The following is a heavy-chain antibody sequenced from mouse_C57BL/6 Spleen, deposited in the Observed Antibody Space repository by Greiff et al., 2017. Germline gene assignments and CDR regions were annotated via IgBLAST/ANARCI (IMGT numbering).Heavy chain of an antibody. J-gene: IGHJ2*01. Sequence: EVKLVESGAGFVKPGGSLKLSCAASGFTFSSYAMSWVRQTPEKRLEWVAYISSGGDYIYYADTVKGRFTISRDNARNTLYLQMSSLKSEDTAMYYCTRETGTLTFDYWGQGTTRTVSS. V-gene: IGHV5-9-1*02. CDR2: ISSGGDYI. D-gene: IGHD4-1*01. CDR1: GFTFSSYA. CDR3: TRETGTLTFDY.